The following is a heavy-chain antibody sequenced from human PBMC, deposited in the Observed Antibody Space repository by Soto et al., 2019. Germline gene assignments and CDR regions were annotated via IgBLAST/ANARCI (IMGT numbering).Heavy chain of an antibody. J-gene: IGHJ6*02. CDR2: IYPGASST. D-gene: IGHD3-9*01. CDR3: ARHPAFEGGSYYGMDV. CDR1: GYSFTSYW. Sequence: EVQLVQSGAEVKKPGESLKISCKGSGYSFTSYWIGWVRQMPGKGLEWMGLIYPGASSTRYSPSFQGQVTMSADKSISTAYLQWTSLKASDTAMYFCARHPAFEGGSYYGMDVWGQGTTVTVSS. V-gene: IGHV5-51*01.